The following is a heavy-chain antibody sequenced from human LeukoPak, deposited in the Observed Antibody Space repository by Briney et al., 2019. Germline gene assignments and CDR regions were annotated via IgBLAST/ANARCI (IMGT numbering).Heavy chain of an antibody. CDR2: ISDSGST. Sequence: NPSETLSLTCTVSGDSISIYYWSWIRQPPGKGLEWIGYISDSGSTSYNPSLRSRVTISVDTSKRQSSLKLSSVTAADTAVYYCARYGSGRAYYYYMDVWGKGTTVTVSS. J-gene: IGHJ6*03. CDR1: GDSISIYY. CDR3: ARYGSGRAYYYYMDV. D-gene: IGHD3-10*01. V-gene: IGHV4-59*01.